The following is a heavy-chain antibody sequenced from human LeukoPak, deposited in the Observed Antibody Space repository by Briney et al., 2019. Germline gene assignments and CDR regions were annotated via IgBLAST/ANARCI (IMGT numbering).Heavy chain of an antibody. J-gene: IGHJ4*02. CDR2: INHSGST. V-gene: IGHV4-34*01. Sequence: SETLSLTCTVSGGSISSYYWSWIRQPPGKGLEWIGEINHSGSTNYNPSLKSRVTISVDTSKNQFSLKLSSVTAADTAVYYCASSSKHCSSTSCYKRGLYYFDYWGQGTLVTVSS. D-gene: IGHD2-2*02. CDR3: ASSSKHCSSTSCYKRGLYYFDY. CDR1: GGSISSYY.